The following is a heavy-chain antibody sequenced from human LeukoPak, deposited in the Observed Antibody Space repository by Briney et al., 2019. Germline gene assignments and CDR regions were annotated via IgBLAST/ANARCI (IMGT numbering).Heavy chain of an antibody. J-gene: IGHJ5*02. CDR1: GGTFSSYA. D-gene: IGHD1-26*01. CDR3: ARDHWEVGATTPWFDP. Sequence: GASVKVSCKASGGTFSSYAISWVRQAPGQGLEWMGRIIPIFGTANYAQKFQGRVTITADESTSTAYMELSSLRSEDTAVYYCARDHWEVGATTPWFDPWGQGTLVTVSS. V-gene: IGHV1-69*13. CDR2: IIPIFGTA.